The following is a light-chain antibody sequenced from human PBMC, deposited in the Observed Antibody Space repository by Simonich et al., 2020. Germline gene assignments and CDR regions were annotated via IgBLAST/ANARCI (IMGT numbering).Light chain of an antibody. CDR3: QSYDSSLSGSVV. J-gene: IGLJ2*01. CDR2: ANS. V-gene: IGLV1-40*01. Sequence: QSVLTQPPSVSGAPGQRVTISCTGSSSNIGAGYDVHWYQPLPGTAPKLLIYANSNRPSGVPDRFPGSKSGTSASLAITGLQAEDEADYYCQSYDSSLSGSVVFGGGTKLTVL. CDR1: SSNIGAGYD.